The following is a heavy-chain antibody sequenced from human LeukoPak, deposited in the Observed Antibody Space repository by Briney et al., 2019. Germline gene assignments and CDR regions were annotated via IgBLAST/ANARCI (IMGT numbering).Heavy chain of an antibody. Sequence: PGRSLRLSCAASGFTFSSYAMHWVRQAPGKGLEWVAVISYDGGNKYYADSVKGRFTISRDNSKNTLYLQMNSLRAEDTAVYYCARDGTPAGYCSGGSCPYYYYYYMDVWGKGTTVTVSS. J-gene: IGHJ6*03. CDR3: ARDGTPAGYCSGGSCPYYYYYYMDV. V-gene: IGHV3-30*01. CDR2: ISYDGGNK. CDR1: GFTFSSYA. D-gene: IGHD2-15*01.